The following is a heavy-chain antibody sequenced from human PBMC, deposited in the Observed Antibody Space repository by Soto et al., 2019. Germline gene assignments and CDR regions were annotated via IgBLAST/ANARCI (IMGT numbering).Heavy chain of an antibody. Sequence: PSETLSLTCGVSGGSINSSNWWSCVRQSPGKGLEWMGEIYQSGSTKYNPSFRSRFTVSIDKSKSQFSLKLTSVTAADSAVYYCARRFFYENQGVFDVWDQGTKVTVSS. CDR2: IYQSGST. CDR3: ARRFFYENQGVFDV. CDR1: GGSINSSNW. V-gene: IGHV4-4*02. J-gene: IGHJ3*01. D-gene: IGHD3-22*01.